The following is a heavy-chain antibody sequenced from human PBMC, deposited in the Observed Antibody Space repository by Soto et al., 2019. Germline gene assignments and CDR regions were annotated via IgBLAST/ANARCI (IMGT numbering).Heavy chain of an antibody. CDR2: INPADSDT. CDR1: GYTFTSYW. J-gene: IGHJ2*01. CDR3: ARHHYGGYYWYLDL. Sequence: EVQLVQSGAEVKKPVESLKISCQGSGYTFTSYWIGWLRQMPGKGLEWMGIINPADSDTRYIPTFQGQVTISADKSISTAYLQWTSLKASDTAMYYCARHHYGGYYWYLDLWGRGTLVTVSS. V-gene: IGHV5-51*01. D-gene: IGHD4-17*01.